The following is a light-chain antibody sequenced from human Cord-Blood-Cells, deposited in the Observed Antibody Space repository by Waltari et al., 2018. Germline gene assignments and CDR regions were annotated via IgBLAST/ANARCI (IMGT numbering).Light chain of an antibody. Sequence: QSALTQPASVSGSPGQSITISCTGTSSDVGGYHYVSWYQQHPGQAPKLMIYDVSNRPAGVSNRFSGSKSGNTASLTISGLQAEDEADYYCSSYTSSSTLYVFGTGTKVTVL. CDR2: DVS. CDR1: SSDVGGYHY. V-gene: IGLV2-14*01. J-gene: IGLJ1*01. CDR3: SSYTSSSTLYV.